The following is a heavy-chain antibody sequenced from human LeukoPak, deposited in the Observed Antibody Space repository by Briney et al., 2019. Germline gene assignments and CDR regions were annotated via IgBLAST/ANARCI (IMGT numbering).Heavy chain of an antibody. CDR1: GYSISSGYY. V-gene: IGHV4-38-2*01. CDR2: IYHSGST. CDR3: VRVTSYGKTYFFDS. J-gene: IGHJ4*02. D-gene: IGHD5-18*01. Sequence: PSETLSLTCAVSGYSISSGYYWGWVLQPPGKGLEWIGNIYHSGSTYYNPSLKSRVTISVDTSKNHFSLRLSPVTAADTAVYYCVRVTSYGKTYFFDSWGQGTLVTVSS.